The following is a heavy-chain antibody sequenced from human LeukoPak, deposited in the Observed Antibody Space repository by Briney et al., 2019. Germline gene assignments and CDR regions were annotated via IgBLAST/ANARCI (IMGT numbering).Heavy chain of an antibody. CDR1: GGSISSYY. V-gene: IGHV4-59*01. D-gene: IGHD6-19*01. Sequence: KASETLSLTCTVSGGSISSYYWSWIRQPPGKGLEWIGYIYYSGSTNYNPSLKSRVTISVDTSKNQFSLKLSSVTAADTAVYYCATDARRSGWDSYYYYYMDVWGKGTTVTVSS. CDR2: IYYSGST. CDR3: ATDARRSGWDSYYYYYMDV. J-gene: IGHJ6*03.